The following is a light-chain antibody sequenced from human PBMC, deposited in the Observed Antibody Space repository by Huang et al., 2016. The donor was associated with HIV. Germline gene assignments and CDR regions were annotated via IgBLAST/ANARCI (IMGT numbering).Light chain of an antibody. V-gene: IGKV1-27*01. J-gene: IGKJ4*01. Sequence: DIQMTQSPSSLSAAVGDRVTITCRASQSISNYLAWYQQKPGQVPKLLIYAASTLPSGVPSRFSGSGSGTDFTLTISSLQPEDVAVYYCQKCDSGPFTFGGGTKVEIK. CDR1: QSISNY. CDR2: AAS. CDR3: QKCDSGPFT.